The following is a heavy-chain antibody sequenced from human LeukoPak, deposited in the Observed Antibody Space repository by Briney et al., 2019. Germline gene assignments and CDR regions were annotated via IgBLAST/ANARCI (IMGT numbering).Heavy chain of an antibody. D-gene: IGHD3-3*01. V-gene: IGHV4-4*02. CDR2: IYHSGSA. CDR1: GGSISSGNW. J-gene: IGHJ6*02. CDR3: ASRVVYYGMDV. Sequence: SGTLSLTCAVSGGSISSGNWRSWVRPPPGKGLEWIGEIYHSGSANYNPSLKSLVTMSVDKSKNQFSLDLRSVTGVDTAVYYCASRVVYYGMDVWGQGTTVTVSS.